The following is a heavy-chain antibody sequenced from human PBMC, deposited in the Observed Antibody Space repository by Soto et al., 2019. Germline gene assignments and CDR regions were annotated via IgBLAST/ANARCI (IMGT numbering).Heavy chain of an antibody. J-gene: IGHJ6*02. Sequence: ASVKVSCKASGYTFTSYGISWVRQAPGQGLEWMGWISAYNGNTNYAQKLQGRVTMTTDTSTSTAYMELRSLRSDDTAVYYCAREPDCSGGSCYVDYYYYGMDVWGQGTTVTVSS. CDR3: AREPDCSGGSCYVDYYYYGMDV. CDR1: GYTFTSYG. D-gene: IGHD2-15*01. CDR2: ISAYNGNT. V-gene: IGHV1-18*01.